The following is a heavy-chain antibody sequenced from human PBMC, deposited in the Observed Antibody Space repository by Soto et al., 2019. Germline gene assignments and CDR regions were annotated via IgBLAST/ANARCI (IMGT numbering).Heavy chain of an antibody. CDR2: IYWDDDK. CDR3: VQSRCVGDWLQSYSSHSSSGFHV. Sequence: QITLKESGTTLVKPTQTLTLTCSFSGFSLSTTGAGAGCIRQPPGKPLEWLALIYWDDDKRHNPFLNIRLSISNDTSKNHVVLAMTNMDPVDTATYYCVQSRCVGDWLQSYSSHSSSGFHVWCQGTTVTVSS. D-gene: IGHD2-21*02. J-gene: IGHJ6*02. V-gene: IGHV2-5*02. CDR1: GFSLSTTGAG.